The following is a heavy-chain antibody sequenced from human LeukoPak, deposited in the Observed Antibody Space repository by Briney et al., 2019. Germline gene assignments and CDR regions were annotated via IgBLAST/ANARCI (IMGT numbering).Heavy chain of an antibody. CDR3: ARERGGFGGYLPYYYLDV. CDR2: ISGSSGNI. Sequence: GGSLRLSCAGTGFSFSNYGMNWVRQAPGKGLECVSYISGSSGNIYYADSVEGRFTISRDNTKNSLYLQMNSLRAEDTAIYYCARERGGFGGYLPYYYLDVWGKGTTVTVS. J-gene: IGHJ6*03. V-gene: IGHV3-48*04. CDR1: GFSFSNYG. D-gene: IGHD5-12*01.